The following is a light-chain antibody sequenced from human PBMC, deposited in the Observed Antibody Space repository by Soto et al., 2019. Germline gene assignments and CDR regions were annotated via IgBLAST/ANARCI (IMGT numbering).Light chain of an antibody. CDR2: AAS. V-gene: IGKV1-39*01. J-gene: IGKJ1*01. Sequence: DIPMTQSPSSLSASVGDRVTITCRASQSISSNLNWYQQKPGKAPNVLIYAASSLQSGVPSRFSGSGSGTDFTLTISSLQPEDSATYYCQQRYSTPWTFGQGTKVEIK. CDR3: QQRYSTPWT. CDR1: QSISSN.